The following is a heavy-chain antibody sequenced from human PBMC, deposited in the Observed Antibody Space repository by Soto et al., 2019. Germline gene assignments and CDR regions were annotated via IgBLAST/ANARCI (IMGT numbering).Heavy chain of an antibody. D-gene: IGHD5-12*01. CDR2: IYTSGST. CDR3: ARDGGSNIVATAPFGMDV. J-gene: IGHJ6*02. Sequence: PSETLSLTCTVSGGSISSYYWSWIRQPAGRGLEWIGRIYTSGSTNYNPSLKSRVTMSVDTSKNQFSLKLSSVTAADTAVYYCARDGGSNIVATAPFGMDVWGQGTTVTVSS. V-gene: IGHV4-4*07. CDR1: GGSISSYY.